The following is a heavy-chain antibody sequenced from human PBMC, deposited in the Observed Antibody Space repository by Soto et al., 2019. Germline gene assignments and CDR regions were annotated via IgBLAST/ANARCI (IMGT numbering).Heavy chain of an antibody. CDR2: NNHSGST. CDR1: GGSFSGYY. Sequence: QVQLQQWGAGLLKPSETLSLTCAVYGGSFSGYYWTWIRQPPGTGLEWIGENNHSGSTNYNPSLKXRXTXSXXTSKNQFSLKLTSVTAADTAVYYCARDKITGLFDYWGQGTLVTVSS. D-gene: IGHD2-8*02. V-gene: IGHV4-34*01. CDR3: ARDKITGLFDY. J-gene: IGHJ4*02.